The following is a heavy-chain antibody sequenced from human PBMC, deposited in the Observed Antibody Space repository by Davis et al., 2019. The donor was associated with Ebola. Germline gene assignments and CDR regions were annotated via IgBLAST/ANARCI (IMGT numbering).Heavy chain of an antibody. V-gene: IGHV4-39*07. CDR2: IHYSGST. D-gene: IGHD3-10*01. CDR3: ARERGYYYGSGSYLRLDV. CDR1: GGSISSSSYY. J-gene: IGHJ6*02. Sequence: MPSETLSLTCTVSGGSISSSSYYWGWIRQPPGKGLEWIGSIHYSGSTNYNPSLKSRVTISVDTSKNQFSLKLSSVTAADTAVYYCARERGYYYGSGSYLRLDVWGQGTTVTVSS.